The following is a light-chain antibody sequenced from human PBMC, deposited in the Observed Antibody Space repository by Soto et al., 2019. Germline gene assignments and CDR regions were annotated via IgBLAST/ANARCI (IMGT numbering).Light chain of an antibody. J-gene: IGLJ2*01. Sequence: QPVLTQSPSASASLGASVKLTCTLSTRHRSYAIAWHQHQPEKGPRFLMTLNPDGTHRKGDGIPDRFSGSSSGAERYLTIASLQSWDEAYYSCETWGTAMVVFGGGTKVTVL. CDR1: TRHRSYA. V-gene: IGLV4-69*01. CDR3: ETWGTAMVV. CDR2: LNPDGTH.